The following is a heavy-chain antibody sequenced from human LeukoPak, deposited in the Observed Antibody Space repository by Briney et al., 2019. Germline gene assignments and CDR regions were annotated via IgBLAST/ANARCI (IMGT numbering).Heavy chain of an antibody. D-gene: IGHD2-2*01. J-gene: IGHJ6*02. CDR3: AKLPAATSGMDV. CDR1: GFTFSSYA. Sequence: GGSLRLSCAASGFTFSSYAMHWVRQAPGKGLEWVAVISYDGSNKYYADSVKGRFTISRDNAKNSLYLQMNSLRAEDTAVYYCAKLPAATSGMDVWGQGTTVTVSS. CDR2: ISYDGSNK. V-gene: IGHV3-30-3*02.